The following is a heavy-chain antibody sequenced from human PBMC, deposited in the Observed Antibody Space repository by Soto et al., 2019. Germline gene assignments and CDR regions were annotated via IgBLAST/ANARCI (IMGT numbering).Heavy chain of an antibody. D-gene: IGHD3-22*01. CDR3: ARHVSYYYDSSGYTPIYYYYGMDV. CDR2: IYPGDSDT. V-gene: IGHV5-51*01. J-gene: IGHJ6*02. CDR1: GYSFTSYW. Sequence: PGGSLKISCKGSGYSFTSYWIGWVRQMPGKGLEWMGIIYPGDSDTRYSPSFQGQVTISADKSISTAYLQWSSLKASDTAMYYCARHVSYYYDSSGYTPIYYYYGMDVWGQGTTVTVSS.